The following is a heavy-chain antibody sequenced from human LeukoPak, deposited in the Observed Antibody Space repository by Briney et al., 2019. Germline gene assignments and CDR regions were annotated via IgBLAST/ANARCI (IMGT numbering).Heavy chain of an antibody. CDR1: GFTFSNYN. J-gene: IGHJ4*02. D-gene: IGHD3-22*01. Sequence: GGSLRLSCAASGFTFSNYNMNWVRQAPGKGLEWVSYISSSSSTIYYADSVRGRFTISRDNSKNTLYLQMNSLRAEDTAVYYCAKGPYYYDSSGYYYDYWGQGTLVTVSS. V-gene: IGHV3-48*01. CDR3: AKGPYYYDSSGYYYDY. CDR2: ISSSSSTI.